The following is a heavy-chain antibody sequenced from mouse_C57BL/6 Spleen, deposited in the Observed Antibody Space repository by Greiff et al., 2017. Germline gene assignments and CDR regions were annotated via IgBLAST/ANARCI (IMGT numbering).Heavy chain of an antibody. CDR2: INSDGGST. Sequence: EVKLVESGGGLVQPGESLKLSCESSEYEFPSYDMSWVRKTPEKRLELVAAINSDGGSTYYPDTMERRVIISRDNTKKTLYLQMSSLRSEDSALYYCARHVSWAFAYWGQGTLVTVSA. V-gene: IGHV5-2*01. CDR1: EYEFPSYD. D-gene: IGHD4-1*01. J-gene: IGHJ3*01. CDR3: ARHVSWAFAY.